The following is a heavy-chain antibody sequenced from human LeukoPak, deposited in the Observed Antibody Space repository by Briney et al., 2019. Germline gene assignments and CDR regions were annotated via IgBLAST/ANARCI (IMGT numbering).Heavy chain of an antibody. J-gene: IGHJ5*02. CDR2: ISSSSSYI. V-gene: IGHV3-21*01. D-gene: IGHD6-6*01. CDR3: ARDMKYSSSFWFDP. Sequence: GGSLRVSCAASGFTFSSYSMNWVRQAPGNGLEWVSSISSSSSYIYYADSVKGRFTISRDNAKNSLYLQMNSLRAEDTAVYYCARDMKYSSSFWFDPWGQGTLVTVSS. CDR1: GFTFSSYS.